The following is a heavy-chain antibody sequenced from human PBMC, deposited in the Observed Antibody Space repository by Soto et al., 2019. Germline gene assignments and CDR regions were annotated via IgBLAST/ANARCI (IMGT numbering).Heavy chain of an antibody. D-gene: IGHD2-15*01. J-gene: IGHJ4*02. CDR1: GFTFSSYS. V-gene: IGHV3-21*01. CDR3: ASPGYCSGGSCPLY. CDR2: ISSSSSYI. Sequence: EVQLVESGGGLVKPGGSLRLSCAASGFTFSSYSMNWVRQAPGKGLEWVSSISSSSSYIYYADSVKGRFTISRDNAKNSRYLQMNSLRAEDTAVYYCASPGYCSGGSCPLYWGQGTLVTVSS.